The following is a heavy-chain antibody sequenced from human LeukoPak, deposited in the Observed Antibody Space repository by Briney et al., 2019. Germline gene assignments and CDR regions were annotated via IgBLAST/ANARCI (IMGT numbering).Heavy chain of an antibody. CDR1: GGSISSYY. D-gene: IGHD2-2*01. V-gene: IGHV4-34*01. CDR3: ARRGYCSSTSCHRPFQH. J-gene: IGHJ1*01. Sequence: SETLSLTCTVSGGSISSYYWSWIRQPPGKGLEWIGEINHSGSTNYNPSLKSRVTISVDTSKNQFSLKLSSVTAADTAVYYCARRGYCSSTSCHRPFQHWGQGTLVTVSS. CDR2: INHSGST.